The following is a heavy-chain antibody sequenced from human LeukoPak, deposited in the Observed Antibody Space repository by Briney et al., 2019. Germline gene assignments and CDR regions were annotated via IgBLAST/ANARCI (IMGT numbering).Heavy chain of an antibody. J-gene: IGHJ4*02. V-gene: IGHV3-9*01. D-gene: IGHD1-26*01. CDR1: GFTFDDYA. Sequence: GGSLRLSCAASGFTFDDYAMHWVRQAPGKGLEWVSGISWNSGSIGYADSVKGRFTISRDNAKNSLYLQMNSLRAEDTAVYYCARGPVGASPYYYFDYWGQGTLVTVSS. CDR3: ARGPVGASPYYYFDY. CDR2: ISWNSGSI.